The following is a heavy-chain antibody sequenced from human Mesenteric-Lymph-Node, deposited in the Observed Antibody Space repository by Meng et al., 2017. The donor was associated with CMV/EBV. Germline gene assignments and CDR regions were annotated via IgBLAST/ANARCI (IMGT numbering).Heavy chain of an antibody. CDR1: GFTFSSYW. D-gene: IGHD1-7*01. V-gene: IGHV3-21*01. J-gene: IGHJ4*02. Sequence: GESLKISCAASGFTFSSYWMSWVRQAPGTGLEWVSSISSSSSYIYYADSVKGRFTISRDNAKNSLYLQMNSLRAEDTAVYYCAREWITGTTDYWGQGTLVTVSS. CDR2: ISSSSSYI. CDR3: AREWITGTTDY.